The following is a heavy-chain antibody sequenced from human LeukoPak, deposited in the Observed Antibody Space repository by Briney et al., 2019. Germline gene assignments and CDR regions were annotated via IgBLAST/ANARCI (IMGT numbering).Heavy chain of an antibody. Sequence: GGALRLSCAASGFTFSVYGMSWVRQAPGKGLEWVSHISSGRSVMNYADSVKGRFTISRDNGKNSVYLQMNSLRDEDTAVYYCAGGVYGYNAFDYWGQGTLVSVSS. J-gene: IGHJ4*02. D-gene: IGHD5/OR15-5a*01. V-gene: IGHV3-48*02. CDR1: GFTFSVYG. CDR3: AGGVYGYNAFDY. CDR2: ISSGRSVM.